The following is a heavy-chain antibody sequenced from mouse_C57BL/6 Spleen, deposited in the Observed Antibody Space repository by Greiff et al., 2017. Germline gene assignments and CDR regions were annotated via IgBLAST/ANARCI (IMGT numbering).Heavy chain of an antibody. CDR1: GYTFTDYY. J-gene: IGHJ3*01. V-gene: IGHV1-76*01. CDR3: ARPLSRGYDYDVAWFAY. D-gene: IGHD2-4*01. CDR2: IYPGSGNT. Sequence: VQLQQSGAELVRPGASVKLSCKASGYTFTDYYINWVKQRPGQGLAWIARIYPGSGNTSYNEKFKGKATLTAEQSSSTAYMQRSSLTSEDAAVYFCARPLSRGYDYDVAWFAYWGQGTLVTVSA.